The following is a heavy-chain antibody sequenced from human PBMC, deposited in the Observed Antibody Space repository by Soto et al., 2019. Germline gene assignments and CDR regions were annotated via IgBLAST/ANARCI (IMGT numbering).Heavy chain of an antibody. CDR1: GFTFSSYW. Sequence: GGSLRLSCVASGFTFSSYWMHWVRQAPGKGLVWVSRINGDGSSTTHADSVRGRFTISRDNTKNTLYLQMNSLRAEDTAVYYCTRDAYYDFWSGYSAYYYYYMDVWGKGTTDTVSS. V-gene: IGHV3-74*01. D-gene: IGHD3-3*01. J-gene: IGHJ6*03. CDR2: INGDGSST. CDR3: TRDAYYDFWSGYSAYYYYYMDV.